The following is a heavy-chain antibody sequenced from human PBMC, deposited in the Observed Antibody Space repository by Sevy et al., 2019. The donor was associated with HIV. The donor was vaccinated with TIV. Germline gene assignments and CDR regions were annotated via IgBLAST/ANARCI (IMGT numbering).Heavy chain of an antibody. V-gene: IGHV4-59*01. CDR3: ARGLAVAAHYYYYYYMDV. J-gene: IGHJ6*03. CDR2: IYYSGST. D-gene: IGHD6-19*01. Sequence: SETLSLTCTVSGGSISSYYWSWIRQPRGKGLEWLGYIYYSGSTNYNPSLKSRVTISVDTSKNQFSLKLSSVTAADTAVYYCARGLAVAAHYYYYYYMDVWGKWTTVTVSS. CDR1: GGSISSYY.